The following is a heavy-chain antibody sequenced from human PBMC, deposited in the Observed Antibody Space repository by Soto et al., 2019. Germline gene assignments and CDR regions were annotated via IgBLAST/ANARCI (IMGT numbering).Heavy chain of an antibody. Sequence: TGGSLRLSCAASGFTFSSYAMSWVRQAPGKGLEWVSAISGSGGSTYYADSVKGRFTISRDNSKNTLYLQMNSLRAEDTAVYYCAKEGMVPTPDIVASTRGYYYGMDVWGQGTTVTVSS. J-gene: IGHJ6*02. V-gene: IGHV3-23*01. CDR2: ISGSGGST. CDR1: GFTFSSYA. D-gene: IGHD2-15*01. CDR3: AKEGMVPTPDIVASTRGYYYGMDV.